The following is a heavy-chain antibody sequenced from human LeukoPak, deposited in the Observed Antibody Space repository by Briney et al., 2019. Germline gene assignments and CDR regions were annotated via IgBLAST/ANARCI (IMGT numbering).Heavy chain of an antibody. CDR1: GGSFSGYY. D-gene: IGHD3-3*01. CDR3: ARDPVGFWSGYLYYYYGMDV. Sequence: SETLSLTCAVYGGSFSGYYWSWIRQPPGKGLEWIGEIKHSGSTNYNPSLKSRVTISVDTSKNQFSLKLSSVTAADTAVYYCARDPVGFWSGYLYYYYGMDVWGQGTTVTVSS. V-gene: IGHV4-34*01. CDR2: IKHSGST. J-gene: IGHJ6*02.